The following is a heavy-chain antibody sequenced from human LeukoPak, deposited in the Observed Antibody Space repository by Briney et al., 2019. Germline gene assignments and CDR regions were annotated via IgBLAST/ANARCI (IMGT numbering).Heavy chain of an antibody. CDR3: GRDYCYLPDY. J-gene: IGHJ4*02. CDR1: GFTFDSYA. D-gene: IGHD5-18*01. Sequence: GGSLRLSCEASGFTFDSYAIHWVRQAPGKGLDWVAVISEGGNNKYHADSVKGRFTISRDNSKNTVYLQMNSLRTEDTAVYYCGRDYCYLPDYWGQGTLVTVSS. CDR2: ISEGGNNK. V-gene: IGHV3-30-3*01.